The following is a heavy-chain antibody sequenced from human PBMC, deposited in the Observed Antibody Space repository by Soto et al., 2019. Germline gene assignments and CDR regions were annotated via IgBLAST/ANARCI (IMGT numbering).Heavy chain of an antibody. Sequence: QVQLQESGPGLVKPSGTLSLTCAVSSGSISSSNWWSWVRQPPGKGLEWIGEIYHSGSTNYNPSLKSRVTLSVDKSKNQFSLKLSSVTAADTAVYYCAREGYCSGGSCRDYYFDYWGQGTLVTVSS. J-gene: IGHJ4*02. CDR2: IYHSGST. CDR1: SGSISSSNW. D-gene: IGHD2-15*01. V-gene: IGHV4-4*02. CDR3: AREGYCSGGSCRDYYFDY.